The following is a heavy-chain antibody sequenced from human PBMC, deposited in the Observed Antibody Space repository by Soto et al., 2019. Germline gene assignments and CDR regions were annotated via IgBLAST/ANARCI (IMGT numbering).Heavy chain of an antibody. J-gene: IGHJ6*02. D-gene: IGHD1-26*01. V-gene: IGHV4-59*01. CDR1: GGSIRNYY. CDR2: ISYSGST. CDR3: ARDRAIVGTTIYFYGMDV. Sequence: QVQLQESGPGLVKPSETLSLTCTVSGGSIRNYYWSWIRQPPGKGLEWIGYISYSGSTNYNPSLKSRVTISVDTSKNPFSLRLSSVTAAETALYYCARDRAIVGTTIYFYGMDVWGQGTTVTVSS.